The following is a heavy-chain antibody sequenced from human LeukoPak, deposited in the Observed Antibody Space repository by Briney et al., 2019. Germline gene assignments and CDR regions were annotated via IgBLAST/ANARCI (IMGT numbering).Heavy chain of an antibody. CDR3: ARGRGCSSVSCYPDY. CDR1: GFSFSDYT. D-gene: IGHD2-15*01. Sequence: GGSLRLSCAASGFSFSDYTINWVRQAPGKGLEWVSSISTSNVYIYYADSVKGRFTISRDNAKKSLYLQMNSLRAEDTALYYCARGRGCSSVSCYPDYWGQGTLVTVSS. V-gene: IGHV3-21*01. CDR2: ISTSNVYI. J-gene: IGHJ4*02.